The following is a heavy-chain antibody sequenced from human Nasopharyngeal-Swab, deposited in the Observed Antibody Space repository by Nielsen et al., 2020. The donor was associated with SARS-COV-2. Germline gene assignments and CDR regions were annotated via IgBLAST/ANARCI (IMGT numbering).Heavy chain of an antibody. CDR2: TKHDGSQK. J-gene: IGHJ4*02. CDR1: GFTFSHYW. V-gene: IGHV3-7*01. CDR3: SRESSAADY. Sequence: GESLKISCGVSGFTFSHYWMSWVRQAPGKGLEWVANTKHDGSQKNYVDSVKGRFTISRDNANNSLYLQMNSLRAEDTAVYFCSRESSAADYWGRGTLVTVSS. D-gene: IGHD6-13*01.